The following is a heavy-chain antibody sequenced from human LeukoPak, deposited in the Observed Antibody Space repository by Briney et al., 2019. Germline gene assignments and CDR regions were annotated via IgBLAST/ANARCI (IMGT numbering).Heavy chain of an antibody. Sequence: TTSETLSLTCTVSGNSISSYYWSWIRQPAGKGLEWIGRIYTSGSTNYNPSLKSRVTMSVDTSKNQFSLNLSSVTAADTAVYYCTRRISNYYFDSWGQGTLVTVSS. V-gene: IGHV4-4*07. D-gene: IGHD1-1*01. CDR2: IYTSGST. CDR1: GNSISSYY. CDR3: TRRISNYYFDS. J-gene: IGHJ4*02.